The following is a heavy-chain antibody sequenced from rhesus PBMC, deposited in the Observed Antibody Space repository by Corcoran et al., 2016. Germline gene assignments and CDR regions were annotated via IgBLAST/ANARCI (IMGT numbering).Heavy chain of an antibody. Sequence: QVQLQESGPGLVKPSETLSLTCAASGYAITSNYWSWIRQSPRKGLEWIGYVYGRSGSAYYNPSITSRVTISADTSKNQFSLKLNSVTATDTALYYCARVTYTGASYYADYFDYWGQGILVTVSS. V-gene: IGHV4-147*01. J-gene: IGHJ4*01. CDR3: ARVTYTGASYYADYFDY. CDR1: GYAITSNY. CDR2: VYGRSGSA. D-gene: IGHD3-16*01.